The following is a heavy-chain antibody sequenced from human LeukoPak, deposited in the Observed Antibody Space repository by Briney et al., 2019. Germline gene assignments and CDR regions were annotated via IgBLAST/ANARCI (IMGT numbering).Heavy chain of an antibody. CDR2: ISSNGGST. CDR3: VKGRYCSGGSCYEVDYFDY. D-gene: IGHD2-15*01. J-gene: IGHJ4*02. V-gene: IGHV3-64D*06. CDR1: GFTFSSYT. Sequence: GGSLRLSCAVSGFTFSSYTMHWVRQAPGKGLEYVSAISSNGGSTYYADSVKGRFTISRDNSKNTLYLQMSSLRAEDTAVYYCVKGRYCSGGSCYEVDYFDYWGQGTLVTVSS.